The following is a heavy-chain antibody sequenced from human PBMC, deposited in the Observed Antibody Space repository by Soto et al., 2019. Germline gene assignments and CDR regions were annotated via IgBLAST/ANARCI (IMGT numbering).Heavy chain of an antibody. J-gene: IGHJ3*02. CDR2: IDWDDDK. Sequence: SGPTLVKPTQTLTLTCTFSGFSLSTSGMCVSWIRQPPGKALEWLARIDWDDDKYYSTSLKTRLTISKDTSKNQVVLTMTNMDPVDTATYYCARTLAGQWFGEPTDAFDIWGQGTMVTVSS. CDR3: ARTLAGQWFGEPTDAFDI. CDR1: GFSLSTSGMC. V-gene: IGHV2-70*11. D-gene: IGHD3-10*01.